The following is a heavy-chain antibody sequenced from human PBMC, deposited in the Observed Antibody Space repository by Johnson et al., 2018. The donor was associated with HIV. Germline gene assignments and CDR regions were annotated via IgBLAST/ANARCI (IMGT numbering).Heavy chain of an antibody. CDR2: IGTASDT. V-gene: IGHV3-13*01. D-gene: IGHD2-15*01. CDR3: EGYCSGGACFSGVSAFDI. J-gene: IGHJ3*02. Sequence: MQLVESGGGVVQPGRSLRLSCAASGFTFSSYDMHWVRQATGKGLEWVSAIGTASDTYYADSVKGRFTISRDNSNNRLYLQMNSLRAEDTAIYYCEGYCSGGACFSGVSAFDIWGHGTMVTVSS. CDR1: GFTFSSYD.